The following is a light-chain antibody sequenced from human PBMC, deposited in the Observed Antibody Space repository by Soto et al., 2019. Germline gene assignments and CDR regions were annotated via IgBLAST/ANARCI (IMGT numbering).Light chain of an antibody. V-gene: IGLV2-23*02. CDR3: SSYAGVSTFV. Sequence: QSALTQPASVSGSPGQSITISCTGTSSDVGSYDLVSWYQQHPGKAPRLIIYEVTKRPSGVSNRFSGSKSGSTASLTFSGLQAEDEADYFCSSYAGVSTFVFGTGTKVTVL. CDR1: SSDVGSYDL. J-gene: IGLJ1*01. CDR2: EVT.